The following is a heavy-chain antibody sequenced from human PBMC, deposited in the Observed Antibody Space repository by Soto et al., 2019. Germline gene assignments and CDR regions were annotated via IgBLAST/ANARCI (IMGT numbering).Heavy chain of an antibody. CDR3: ARDSIAARRYYYYGMDV. Sequence: EVQLVETGGGLIQPGGSLRLSCAASGFTVSSNYMSWVRQAPGKGLEWVSVIYSGGSTYYADSVKGRFTISRDNPKNTLYLQMNSLRAEDTAVYYCARDSIAARRYYYYGMDVWGQGTTVTVSS. CDR2: IYSGGST. J-gene: IGHJ6*02. D-gene: IGHD6-6*01. V-gene: IGHV3-53*02. CDR1: GFTVSSNY.